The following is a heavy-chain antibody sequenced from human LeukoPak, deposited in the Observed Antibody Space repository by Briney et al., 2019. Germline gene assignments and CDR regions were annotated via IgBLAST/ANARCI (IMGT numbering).Heavy chain of an antibody. D-gene: IGHD6-19*01. V-gene: IGHV3-30*18. CDR3: AKQIAVAGTYPVDY. CDR1: GFTFSSYA. J-gene: IGHJ4*02. CDR2: ISYDGSNK. Sequence: GGSLRLSCAASGFTFSSYAMHWVRQAPGKGLEWVAVISYDGSNKYYADSVKGRFTISRDNSKNTLYLQMNSLRAEDTAVYYCAKQIAVAGTYPVDYWAREPWSPSPQ.